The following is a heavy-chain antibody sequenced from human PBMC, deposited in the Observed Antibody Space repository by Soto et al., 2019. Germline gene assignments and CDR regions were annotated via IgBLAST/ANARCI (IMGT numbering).Heavy chain of an antibody. CDR2: INPDNGNT. CDR1: GYTFTRYT. Sequence: ASVKVSCKTSGYTFTRYTMNWVRPAPGQRLELTGWINPDNGNTKSSQKFQDRVIITRDTSASTAYMDLSSLRSEDTAVYYCARGIATVQLVPWGQGTLDTVSS. J-gene: IGHJ5*02. V-gene: IGHV1-3*01. D-gene: IGHD2-15*01. CDR3: ARGIATVQLVP.